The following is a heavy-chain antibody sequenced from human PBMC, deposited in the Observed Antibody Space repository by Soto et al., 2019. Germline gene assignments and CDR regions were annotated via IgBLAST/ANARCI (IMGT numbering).Heavy chain of an antibody. CDR2: VIPIFGTA. J-gene: IGHJ5*02. CDR1: GGTFSSYA. Sequence: QVQLVQSGAEVKKPGSSVKVSCKASGGTFSSYAISWVRQAPGQGLEWMGGVIPIFGTANYAQKFQGSVTISADESTSTAYMELSSLRSEDTAVYYCATLRNPVTSADLWGQGTLVSVSS. CDR3: ATLRNPVTSADL. V-gene: IGHV1-69*01. D-gene: IGHD4-17*01.